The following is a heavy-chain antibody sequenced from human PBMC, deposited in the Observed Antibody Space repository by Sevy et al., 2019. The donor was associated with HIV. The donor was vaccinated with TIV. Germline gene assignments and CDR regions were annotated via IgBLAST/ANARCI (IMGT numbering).Heavy chain of an antibody. J-gene: IGHJ5*02. V-gene: IGHV4-59*01. CDR1: GGSISAYY. CDR3: ARAPSVRSGDDSLNWFAP. CDR2: IHYTGNT. Sequence: SETLSLTCTVSGGSISAYYWSWIRQPPGKGLEWIGYIHYTGNTKYNPSLESRVTISVDTSKNQFSLKLSSVTAAETAIYYCARAPSVRSGDDSLNWFAPWGQGTMVTVSS. D-gene: IGHD5-12*01.